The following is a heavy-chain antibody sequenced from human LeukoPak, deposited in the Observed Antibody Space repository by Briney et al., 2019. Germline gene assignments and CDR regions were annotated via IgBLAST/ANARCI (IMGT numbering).Heavy chain of an antibody. CDR3: ARGEGLQQNWFDP. V-gene: IGHV1-69*13. CDR1: GYTFTSYG. Sequence: ASVKVSCKASGYTFTSYGISWVRQAPGQGLEWMGGIIPIFGTANYAQKFQGRVTITADESTSTAYMELSSLRSEDTAVYYCARGEGLQQNWFDPWGQGTLVTVSS. D-gene: IGHD1-1*01. CDR2: IIPIFGTA. J-gene: IGHJ5*02.